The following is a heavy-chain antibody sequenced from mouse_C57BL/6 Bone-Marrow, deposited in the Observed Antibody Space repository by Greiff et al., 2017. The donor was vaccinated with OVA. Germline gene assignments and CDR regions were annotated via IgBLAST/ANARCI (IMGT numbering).Heavy chain of an antibody. CDR1: GYAFSSYW. D-gene: IGHD3-2*02. CDR2: IYPGDGDT. Sequence: QVQLQQSGAELVKPGASVKISCKASGYAFSSYWMNWVKQRPGKGLEWIGQIYPGDGDTNYNGKFKGKATLTADKSSSTAYMQLRSLTSEDSAVYFCARQLRLHAMDYWGQGTSVTVSS. CDR3: ARQLRLHAMDY. V-gene: IGHV1-80*01. J-gene: IGHJ4*01.